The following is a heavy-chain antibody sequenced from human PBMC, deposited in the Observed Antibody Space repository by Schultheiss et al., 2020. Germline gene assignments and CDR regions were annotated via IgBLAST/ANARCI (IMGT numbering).Heavy chain of an antibody. Sequence: SVKVSCKASGGTFSSYTISWVRQAPGQGLEWMGRIIPILGIANYAQKFQGRVTITADKSTSTAYMELRSLRSDDTAVYYCARGGIVVVITPFDYWGQGTLVNVYS. CDR2: IIPILGIA. CDR3: ARGGIVVVITPFDY. CDR1: GGTFSSYT. V-gene: IGHV1-69*02. J-gene: IGHJ4*02. D-gene: IGHD3-22*01.